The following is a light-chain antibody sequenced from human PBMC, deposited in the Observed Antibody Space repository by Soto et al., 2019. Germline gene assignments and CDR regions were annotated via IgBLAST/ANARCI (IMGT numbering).Light chain of an antibody. J-gene: IGKJ1*01. CDR1: QNISVW. Sequence: DILMTQSPSTLSASVGDRVTITCRASQNISVWLAWYQQKPGKAPRLLIYRTSILESGVPSRFSGSGSGTEFTLTISSLQPDDFANYHCQQYKSYSWTFGQGTKVEIK. V-gene: IGKV1-5*03. CDR2: RTS. CDR3: QQYKSYSWT.